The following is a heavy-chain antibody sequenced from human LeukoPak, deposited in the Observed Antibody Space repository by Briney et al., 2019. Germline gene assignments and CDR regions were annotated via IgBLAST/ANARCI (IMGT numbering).Heavy chain of an antibody. D-gene: IGHD6-13*01. CDR3: ARAVIGPGRQQPNGVWFDP. V-gene: IGHV3-21*01. CDR2: ISSSNSYI. Sequence: PGGSLRLSCTASGFTFSSYSMNWVRQAPGKGLEWVSSISSSNSYIYYADSVKGRFTISRDNAKNSLYLQMNSLRAEDTAVYYCARAVIGPGRQQPNGVWFDPWGQGTLVTVSS. J-gene: IGHJ5*02. CDR1: GFTFSSYS.